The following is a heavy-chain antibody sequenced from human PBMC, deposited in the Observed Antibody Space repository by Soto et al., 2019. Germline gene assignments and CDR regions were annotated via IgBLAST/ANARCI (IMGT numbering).Heavy chain of an antibody. J-gene: IGHJ4*02. D-gene: IGHD3-10*01. CDR3: AGGTGSGSYDF. V-gene: IGHV4-4*02. CDR2: IYHGGST. CDR1: GVSISSSTW. Sequence: QVQLQESGPGLVKPSGTLSLTCAVSGVSISSSTWWSWVRQSPGKGLGWIGEIYHGGSTSYNPSLNSRLTISVXKAKNQFSLNLSSVTAADTAGYYWAGGTGSGSYDFWGQGTLVTVSS.